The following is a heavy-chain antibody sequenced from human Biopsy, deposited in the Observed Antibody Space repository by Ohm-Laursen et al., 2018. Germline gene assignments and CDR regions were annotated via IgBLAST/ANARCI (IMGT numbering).Heavy chain of an antibody. J-gene: IGHJ6*02. CDR3: AKDRYNYTPIGGFSMDV. CDR2: IFYDGSNT. CDR1: RFTFNNYG. V-gene: IGHV3-30*02. D-gene: IGHD5-18*01. Sequence: SLRLSCTASRFTFNNYGMQWVRQAPGKGLEWVAFIFYDGSNTYYADSVKGRFTISRDNSRDTLYLQMSSLRAEDTAVYYCAKDRYNYTPIGGFSMDVWGQGTTVTVSS.